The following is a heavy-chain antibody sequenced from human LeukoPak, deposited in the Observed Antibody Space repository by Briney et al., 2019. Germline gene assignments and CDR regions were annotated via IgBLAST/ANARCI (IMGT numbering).Heavy chain of an antibody. V-gene: IGHV4-4*07. CDR2: IYTSGST. D-gene: IGHD6-19*01. CDR1: GGSISSYY. Sequence: SETLSLTCTVSGGSISSYYWSWIRQPAGKGLEWIGRIYTSGSTNYNPSLKSRVTMSVDTSNNQFSLKLSSVTAADTAVYHCARGLGQWLEGNWFDPWGQGTLVTVSS. CDR3: ARGLGQWLEGNWFDP. J-gene: IGHJ5*02.